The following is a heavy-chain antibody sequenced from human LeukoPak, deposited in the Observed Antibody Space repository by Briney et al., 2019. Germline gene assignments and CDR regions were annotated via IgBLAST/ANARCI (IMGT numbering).Heavy chain of an antibody. D-gene: IGHD5-24*01. V-gene: IGHV3-21*01. J-gene: IGHJ5*02. CDR3: ASVAHRKRDGYNYIS. Sequence: GGSLRLSCAASGFTFSSYSMNWVRQAPGKGLEWVSSISSSSSYIYYADSVKGRFTISRDNAKNSLYLQMNSLRAEDTAVYYCASVAHRKRDGYNYISWGQGTLVTVSS. CDR2: ISSSSSYI. CDR1: GFTFSSYS.